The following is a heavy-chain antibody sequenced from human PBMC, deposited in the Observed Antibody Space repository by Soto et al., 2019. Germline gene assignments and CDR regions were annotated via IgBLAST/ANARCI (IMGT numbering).Heavy chain of an antibody. CDR1: GFTFSSYG. V-gene: IGHV3-30*03. Sequence: GGSLRLSCAASGFTFSSYGMHWVRQAPGKGLEWVAVITCDGGNKYYADSVKGRFTISRDNSKNTLYLQMNSLRAEDTAVYYCATSDYGVIGGVDYWGQGTLVTVS. CDR3: ATSDYGVIGGVDY. J-gene: IGHJ4*02. CDR2: ITCDGGNK. D-gene: IGHD4-17*01.